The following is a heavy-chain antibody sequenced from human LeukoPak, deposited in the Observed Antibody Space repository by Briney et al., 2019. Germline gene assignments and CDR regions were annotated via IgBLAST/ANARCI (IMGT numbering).Heavy chain of an antibody. CDR3: ARSPALYCTSSSCLDGVD. Sequence: GGSLRLSCAASGFTFSDYAMNWVRQAPGKGLEWVSSISSGGSYISYADSVKGRSTVSRDNAKDSLFLQMRSLRDEDTAVYYCARSPALYCTSSSCLDGVDWGQGTLVSVSS. CDR1: GFTFSDYA. V-gene: IGHV3-21*01. CDR2: ISSGGSYI. J-gene: IGHJ4*02. D-gene: IGHD2-2*01.